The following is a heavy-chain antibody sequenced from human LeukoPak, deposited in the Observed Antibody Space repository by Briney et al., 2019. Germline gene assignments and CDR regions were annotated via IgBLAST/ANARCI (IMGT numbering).Heavy chain of an antibody. CDR3: ARGITGTTSPHWFDP. V-gene: IGHV4-34*01. CDR2: INHSGST. J-gene: IGHJ5*02. CDR1: GGSFSGYC. D-gene: IGHD1-7*01. Sequence: PSETLSLTCAVYGGSFSGYCWSWVRQPPGKGLEWIGEINHSGSTNYNPSLKSRVTISVDTSKNQFSLKLSSVTAADTAVYYCARGITGTTSPHWFDPWGQGTLVTVSS.